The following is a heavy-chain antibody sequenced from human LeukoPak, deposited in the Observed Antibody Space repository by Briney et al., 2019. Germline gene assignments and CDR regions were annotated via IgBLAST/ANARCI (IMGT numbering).Heavy chain of an antibody. Sequence: SETLSLTCAVYGASFDVYYWTWIRQPPGKGLEWIGEINHIGSTNYNPSLKSRVTISVDTSKNQFSLKLTSVTAADAAIYYCARGPNSTGWYPHWGQGTLVAVSS. CDR1: GASFDVYY. CDR2: INHIGST. D-gene: IGHD6-19*01. V-gene: IGHV4-34*01. J-gene: IGHJ4*02. CDR3: ARGPNSTGWYPH.